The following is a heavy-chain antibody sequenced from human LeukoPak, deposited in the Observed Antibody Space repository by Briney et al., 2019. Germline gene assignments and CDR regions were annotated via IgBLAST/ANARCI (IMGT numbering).Heavy chain of an antibody. J-gene: IGHJ4*02. CDR3: ARGYYYDSSGYYDY. Sequence: LGESWKISCKGSGYRFTSYWIGWVRQMTGKGLEWMGIIYPGESDTRYSPSFQGQVTISADRSISTAYLQWSSLKASDTAMYYCARGYYYDSSGYYDYWGQGTLVNVSS. D-gene: IGHD3-22*01. V-gene: IGHV5-51*01. CDR2: IYPGESDT. CDR1: GYRFTSYW.